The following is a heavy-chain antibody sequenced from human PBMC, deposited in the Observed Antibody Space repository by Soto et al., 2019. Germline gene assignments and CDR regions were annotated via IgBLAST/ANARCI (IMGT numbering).Heavy chain of an antibody. CDR1: GGSISSSY. V-gene: IGHV4-59*01. D-gene: IGHD6-13*01. CDR3: ARGRGSSWYSD. Sequence: PSETLSLTCTVSGGSISSSYCSWIRQPPGKGLEWIGYIYYTGSTNYNPSLKSRVTISVDTSKNQFSLNLRSVTAADTAVYYCARGRGSSWYSDWVQGALVTVSS. J-gene: IGHJ4*02. CDR2: IYYTGST.